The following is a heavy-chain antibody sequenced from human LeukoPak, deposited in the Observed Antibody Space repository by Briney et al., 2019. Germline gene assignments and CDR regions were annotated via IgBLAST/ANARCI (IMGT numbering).Heavy chain of an antibody. CDR1: GGSLSSAHG. CDR2: SQNSGCT. CDR3: ARDYSGSLDY. V-gene: IGHV4-61*01. Sequence: PSETLSLTCTVSGGSLSSAHGWSWIRQPPGKGLEWIGYSQNSGCTSCNPSLKSRVTISVDTSKNQFSLKLSSVTAADTAVYYCARDYSGSLDYWGQGTLVTVSS. J-gene: IGHJ4*02. D-gene: IGHD3-10*01.